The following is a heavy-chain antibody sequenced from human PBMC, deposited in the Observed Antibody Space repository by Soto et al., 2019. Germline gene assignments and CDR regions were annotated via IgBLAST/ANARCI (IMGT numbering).Heavy chain of an antibody. Sequence: GGSLRLSCAASGFTFSSYAMSWVRQAPGKGLEWVSAISGSGGSTYYADSVKGRFTISRDNSKNTLYLQMNSLRAEDTAVYYCAKDPTYYYGSGSYGYFDYWGQGTLVTVSS. V-gene: IGHV3-23*01. CDR1: GFTFSSYA. D-gene: IGHD3-10*01. CDR2: ISGSGGST. CDR3: AKDPTYYYGSGSYGYFDY. J-gene: IGHJ4*02.